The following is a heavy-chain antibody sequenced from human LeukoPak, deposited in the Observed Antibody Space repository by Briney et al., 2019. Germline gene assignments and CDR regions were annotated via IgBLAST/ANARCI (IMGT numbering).Heavy chain of an antibody. CDR3: ARDPGGDIVVVPAAMPVDY. V-gene: IGHV1-69*05. J-gene: IGHJ4*02. D-gene: IGHD2-2*01. CDR1: GGTFSSYA. CDR2: IIPIFGTA. Sequence: SVKVSCKASGGTFSSYAISWVRQAPGQGLEWMGGIIPIFGTANYAQKFQGRVTITTDESTSTAYMELSSLRSEDTAVYYCARDPGGDIVVVPAAMPVDYWGQGTLVTVSS.